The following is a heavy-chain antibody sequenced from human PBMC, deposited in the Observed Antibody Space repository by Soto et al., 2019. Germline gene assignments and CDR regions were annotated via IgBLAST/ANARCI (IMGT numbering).Heavy chain of an antibody. J-gene: IGHJ4*02. D-gene: IGHD3-9*01. Sequence: ASVKVSCKASGYTFTSYDINWVRQATGQGLEWMGWMNPNSGNTGYAQKFQGRVTMTRNTSISTAYMELSSLRSEDTAVYYCARGLSGGYYDIFSGYYNLGPIFAYWGQGSLVTGSS. V-gene: IGHV1-8*01. CDR1: GYTFTSYD. CDR3: ARGLSGGYYDIFSGYYNLGPIFAY. CDR2: MNPNSGNT.